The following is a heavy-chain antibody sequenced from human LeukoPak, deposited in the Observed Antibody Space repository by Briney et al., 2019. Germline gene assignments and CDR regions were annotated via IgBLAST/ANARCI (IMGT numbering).Heavy chain of an antibody. D-gene: IGHD3-22*01. CDR2: IYHSGST. CDR1: GGSISNYY. V-gene: IGHV4-59*12. J-gene: IGHJ4*02. Sequence: SETLSLTCTVSGGSISNYYWSWIRQPPGKGLEWIGYIYHSGSTYYNPSLKSRVTISVDRSKNQFSLKLSSVTAADTAVYYCARGLIVGSYFDYWGQGTLVTVSS. CDR3: ARGLIVGSYFDY.